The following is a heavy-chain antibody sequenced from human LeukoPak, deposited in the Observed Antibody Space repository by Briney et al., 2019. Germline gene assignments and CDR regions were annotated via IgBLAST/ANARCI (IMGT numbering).Heavy chain of an antibody. V-gene: IGHV4-59*08. CDR2: IYYSGST. CDR1: GGSISSYY. Sequence: SETLSLTCTVSGGSISSYYWSWIRQPPGKGLEWIGYIYYSGSTNYNPSLKSRVTISVDTSKNQFSLKLSSVTAADTAVYYCARHEELRGGAFDYWGQGTLVTVSS. CDR3: ARHEELRGGAFDY. D-gene: IGHD3-10*01. J-gene: IGHJ4*02.